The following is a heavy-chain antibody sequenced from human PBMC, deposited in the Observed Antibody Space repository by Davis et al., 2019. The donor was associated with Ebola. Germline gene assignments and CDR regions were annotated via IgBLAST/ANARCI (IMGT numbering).Heavy chain of an antibody. Sequence: GESLKISCAASGFTFSSYWMSWVRQAPGKGLEWVSAISGSGGSTYYADSVKGRFTISRDNSKNTLYLQMNSLRAEDTAVYYCAKCEHVGWFDPWGQGTLVTVSS. J-gene: IGHJ5*02. D-gene: IGHD3-16*01. CDR3: AKCEHVGWFDP. CDR2: ISGSGGST. V-gene: IGHV3-23*01. CDR1: GFTFSSYW.